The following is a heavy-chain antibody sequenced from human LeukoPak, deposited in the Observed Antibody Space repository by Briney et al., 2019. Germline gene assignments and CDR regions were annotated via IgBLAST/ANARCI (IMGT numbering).Heavy chain of an antibody. CDR1: GGSISSYY. CDR3: AREALNYAPFDY. D-gene: IGHD4-11*01. Sequence: SETLSLTCTVSGGSISSYYWTWIRQSAGKGLEWIGRINTSGSTNYNPSLRSRVTMSVNTSKNQFSLNLTSVTAADTAVYYCAREALNYAPFDYWGQGTLVTVSS. J-gene: IGHJ4*02. CDR2: INTSGST. V-gene: IGHV4-4*07.